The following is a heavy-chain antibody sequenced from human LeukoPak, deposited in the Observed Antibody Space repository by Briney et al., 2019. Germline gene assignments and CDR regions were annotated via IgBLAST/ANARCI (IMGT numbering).Heavy chain of an antibody. CDR2: ISGSGGST. D-gene: IGHD3-9*01. V-gene: IGHV3-23*01. Sequence: GGSLRLSCAASGFTFSSYAMSWVRQAPGKGLEWVSAISGSGGSTYYADSVKGRFTISRDNSKNTLYLQMNSLRSDDTAVYYCARYKYFDWLPTYMDVWGQGTTVTVSS. CDR3: ARYKYFDWLPTYMDV. J-gene: IGHJ6*02. CDR1: GFTFSSYA.